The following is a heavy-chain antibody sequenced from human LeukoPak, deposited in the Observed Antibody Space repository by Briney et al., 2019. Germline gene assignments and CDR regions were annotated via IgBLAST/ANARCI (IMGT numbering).Heavy chain of an antibody. J-gene: IGHJ6*02. CDR3: ARRPYYYYYGMDV. Sequence: SETLSLTCTVSGGSISSYYWSWIRQPPGKGLEWIGYSGSTNYNPSLKSRVTISVDTSKNQFSLKLSSVTAADTAVYYFARRPYYYYYGMDVWGQGTTVTVSS. V-gene: IGHV4-59*08. CDR2: SGST. CDR1: GGSISSYY.